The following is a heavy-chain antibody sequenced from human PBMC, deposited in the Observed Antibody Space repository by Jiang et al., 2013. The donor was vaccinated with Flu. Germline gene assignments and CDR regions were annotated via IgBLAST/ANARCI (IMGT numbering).Heavy chain of an antibody. V-gene: IGHV4-59*01. CDR3: VRGLGGDTGNFPYHFDH. J-gene: IGHJ4*02. CDR1: GGSISPFY. Sequence: VLLKPSETLSLTCTVSGGSISPFYWIWIRRSPGRGLEHVGYIHYSGYTNTNPSLGSRVTLSLDTPRNQFSLNLKSVTTADTAMYYCVRGLGGDTGNFPYHFDHWGQGTLVAVSS. CDR2: IHYSGYT. D-gene: IGHD1-7*01.